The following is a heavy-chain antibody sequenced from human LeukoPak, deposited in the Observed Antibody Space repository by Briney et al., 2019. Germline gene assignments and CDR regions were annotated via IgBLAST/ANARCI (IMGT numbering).Heavy chain of an antibody. CDR3: AKKSYYGSGSYYDSFFQH. CDR1: GFTFSSYA. CDR2: ISGSGGST. D-gene: IGHD3-10*01. J-gene: IGHJ1*01. V-gene: IGHV3-23*01. Sequence: GGSLRLSCAASGFTFSSYAMSWVRQAPGKGLEWVSAISGSGGSTYYADSVKGRFTISRDNSKNTLYLQMNSLRAEDTAVYYCAKKSYYGSGSYYDSFFQHWGRGTLVTVSS.